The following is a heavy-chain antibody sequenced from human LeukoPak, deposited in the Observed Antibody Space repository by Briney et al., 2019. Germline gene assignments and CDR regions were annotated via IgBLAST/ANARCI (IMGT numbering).Heavy chain of an antibody. D-gene: IGHD5-18*01. CDR1: GFIFNNYG. CDR3: AREGSYDPWEYYYYYVDV. V-gene: IGHV3-30*03. J-gene: IGHJ6*03. CDR2: ISYGGSSE. Sequence: PGGSLRLSCAASGFIFNNYGMHWVRRAPGKGLEWVAVISYGGSSEYYADSVRGRFTISRDNSKNTLYLQMNSLRAEDTAVYYCAREGSYDPWEYYYYYVDVWGKGTTVIVSS.